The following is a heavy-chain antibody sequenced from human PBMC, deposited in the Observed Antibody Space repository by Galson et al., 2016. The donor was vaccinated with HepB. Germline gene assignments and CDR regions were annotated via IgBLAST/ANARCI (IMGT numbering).Heavy chain of an antibody. D-gene: IGHD5-24*01. CDR2: TPGSGSYE. V-gene: IGHV3-11*04. CDR3: VRAAYKNGYRYFDQ. Sequence: SLRLSCAASGFTFSNYAMSWVRQAPGKGLEWVSYTPGSGSYEYYADSVRGRFAISRDNARNAVFLQMNSLRAEDTAVYYCVRAAYKNGYRYFDQWGQGTLVTVSS. J-gene: IGHJ4*02. CDR1: GFTFSNYA.